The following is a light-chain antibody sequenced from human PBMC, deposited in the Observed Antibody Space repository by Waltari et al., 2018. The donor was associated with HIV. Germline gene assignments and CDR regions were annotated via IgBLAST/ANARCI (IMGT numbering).Light chain of an antibody. Sequence: QSVLTQPPSVSAAPGQKVTISCSGSSSNIGNNYVSWYQQLPGTAPKLLIYENNKRPPGIPDRFSGSKSGTSATLGITGLQTGDEADYYCGTWDSSLVWVFGGGTKLTVL. CDR1: SSNIGNNY. CDR3: GTWDSSLVWV. CDR2: ENN. J-gene: IGLJ3*02. V-gene: IGLV1-51*02.